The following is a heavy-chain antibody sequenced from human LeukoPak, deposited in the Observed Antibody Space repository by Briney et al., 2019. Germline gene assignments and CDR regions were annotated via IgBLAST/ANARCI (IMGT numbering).Heavy chain of an antibody. CDR3: ARGKMSGSSSAGDY. D-gene: IGHD1-26*01. J-gene: IGHJ4*02. CDR2: IYSGGST. CDR1: GFTVSSNY. Sequence: GGSLRLSCAASGFTVSSNYMSWVRQAPGKGLEWVSVIYSGGSTYYADSVKGRFTISRDNSKNTLYLQMNSLRAEDTAVYYCARGKMSGSSSAGDYWGQGPLVTVSS. V-gene: IGHV3-66*01.